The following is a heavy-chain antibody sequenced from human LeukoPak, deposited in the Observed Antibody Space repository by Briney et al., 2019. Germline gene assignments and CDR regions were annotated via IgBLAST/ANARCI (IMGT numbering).Heavy chain of an antibody. J-gene: IGHJ4*02. CDR2: INPNNAGT. CDR1: GYXFTGYY. V-gene: IGHV1-2*02. Sequence: ASVKVSCKASGYXFTGYYIHWVRQAPGQGLEWMAWINPNNAGTNFAQKFQGRVTMTRDTSISTVYMEVSRLRSDDTAVYYCATGDGDYESGYWGQGTLVTVSP. D-gene: IGHD4-17*01. CDR3: ATGDGDYESGY.